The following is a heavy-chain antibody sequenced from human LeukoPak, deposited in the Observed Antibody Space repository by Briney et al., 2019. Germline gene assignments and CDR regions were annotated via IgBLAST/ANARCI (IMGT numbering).Heavy chain of an antibody. V-gene: IGHV1-18*01. CDR3: ARVVPFHDSSGYYPYRDY. Sequence: VASVKVSCKASGYTFTSYGISWVRQAPGQGLEWMGWISAYNGNTNYAQKLQGRVTMTTDTSTSTAYMELRSLRSDDTAVYYCARVVPFHDSSGYYPYRDYWGQGTLVTVSS. CDR1: GYTFTSYG. D-gene: IGHD3-22*01. J-gene: IGHJ4*02. CDR2: ISAYNGNT.